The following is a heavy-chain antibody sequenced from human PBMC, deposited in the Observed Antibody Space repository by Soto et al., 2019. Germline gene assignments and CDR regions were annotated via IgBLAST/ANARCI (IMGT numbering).Heavy chain of an antibody. D-gene: IGHD4-17*01. Sequence: EVQLVESGGGLVKPGGTLRLSCTASGFTFSSYNMNWVRQAPGKGLDWVSYISTWSSYSFYADSVKGRFTISRDNSENSLYLQLYSLRDEDTAVYYCARASHDYGTLDYWGQGALVTVSS. CDR3: ARASHDYGTLDY. CDR1: GFTFSSYN. V-gene: IGHV3-21*02. CDR2: ISTWSSYS. J-gene: IGHJ4*02.